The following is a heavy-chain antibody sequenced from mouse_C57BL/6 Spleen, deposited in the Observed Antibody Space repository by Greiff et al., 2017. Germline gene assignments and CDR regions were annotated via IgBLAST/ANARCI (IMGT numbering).Heavy chain of an antibody. Sequence: VQLQQSGAELVRPGSSVKMSCKTSGYTFTSYGINWVKQRPGQGLEWIGYIYIGNGYTEYNEKFKGKATLTSDTSSSTAYMQLSSLTSEDSAIYFCAREREPYYDPWGYYFDDWGKGTTLTVSS. CDR2: IYIGNGYT. CDR1: GYTFTSYG. V-gene: IGHV1-58*01. J-gene: IGHJ2*01. D-gene: IGHD1-1*01. CDR3: AREREPYYDPWGYYFDD.